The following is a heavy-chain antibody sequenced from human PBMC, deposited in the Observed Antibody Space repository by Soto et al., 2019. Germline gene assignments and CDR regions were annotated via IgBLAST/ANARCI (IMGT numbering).Heavy chain of an antibody. CDR3: ARPLSIRSGWYFDY. J-gene: IGHJ4*02. CDR1: GGSISSSSYY. D-gene: IGHD6-19*01. Sequence: NPSETLSLTCTVSGGSISSSSYYWGWIRQPPGKGLEWIGSIYYSGSTYYNPSLKSRVTISVDTSKNQFSLKLSSVTAADTAVYYCARPLSIRSGWYFDYWGQGTLVTVSS. V-gene: IGHV4-39*01. CDR2: IYYSGST.